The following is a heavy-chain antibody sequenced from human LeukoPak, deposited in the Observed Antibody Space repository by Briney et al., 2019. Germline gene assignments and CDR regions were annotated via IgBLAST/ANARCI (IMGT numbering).Heavy chain of an antibody. V-gene: IGHV4-34*01. J-gene: IGHJ4*02. D-gene: IGHD5-18*01. Sequence: SETLSLTCAVYGGSFSGYYWSWIRQPPGKGLEWIGEINHSGSTNYDPSLKSRVTISVDTSKNQFSLKLSSVTAADTAVYYCASGLIQLWFPNYWGQGTLVTVSS. CDR1: GGSFSGYY. CDR3: ASGLIQLWFPNY. CDR2: INHSGST.